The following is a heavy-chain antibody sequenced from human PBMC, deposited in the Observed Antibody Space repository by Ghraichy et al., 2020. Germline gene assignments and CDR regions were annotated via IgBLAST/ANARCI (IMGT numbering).Heavy chain of an antibody. V-gene: IGHV1-69*13. CDR2: IIPIFGTA. CDR3: AREESGTIDFWSGGYFDY. J-gene: IGHJ4*02. Sequence: SVKVSGKASGGTFSSYAISWVRQAPGQGLEWMGGIIPIFGTANYAQKFQGRVTITADESTSTAYMELSSLRSEDTAVYYCAREESGTIDFWSGGYFDYWGQGTLVTVSS. D-gene: IGHD3-3*01. CDR1: GGTFSSYA.